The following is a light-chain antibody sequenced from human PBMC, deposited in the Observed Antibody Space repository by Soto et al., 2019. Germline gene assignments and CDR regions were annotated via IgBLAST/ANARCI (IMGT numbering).Light chain of an antibody. J-gene: IGLJ2*01. CDR3: SSFTSTNPVL. CDR2: NVS. V-gene: IGLV2-14*01. CDR1: SSDVGGYNY. Sequence: QSVLTQPASVSGSPGQSITISCTGTSSDVGGYNYVSWYQQHPGKAPKLMIYNVSNRPSGVSNRFSGAKSGNTASLTISGLQAEDEGHYYCSSFTSTNPVLFGGGTKLTVL.